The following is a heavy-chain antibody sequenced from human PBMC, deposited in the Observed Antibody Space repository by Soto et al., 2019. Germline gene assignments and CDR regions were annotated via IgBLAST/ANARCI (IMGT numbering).Heavy chain of an antibody. D-gene: IGHD3-10*01. J-gene: IGHJ4*02. CDR1: GFIFSNYA. Sequence: EVQLLESGGVLVQAEGSLRLSCIASGFIFSNYAISWVRQAHGKGLEWVSAISGAGSASKYADSVKGRFTISRDNSNNTLYLQMNSLRGEDTAVYYCAKEAPISGSGSYWTSGAIFDSCGQGTLVTVSS. CDR2: ISGAGSAS. V-gene: IGHV3-23*01. CDR3: AKEAPISGSGSYWTSGAIFDS.